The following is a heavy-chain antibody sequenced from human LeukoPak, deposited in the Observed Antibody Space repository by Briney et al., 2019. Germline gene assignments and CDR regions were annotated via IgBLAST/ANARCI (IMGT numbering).Heavy chain of an antibody. D-gene: IGHD1-26*01. V-gene: IGHV3-20*04. J-gene: IGHJ4*02. CDR2: INWSGGST. CDR1: GFTFDDYG. Sequence: GGSLRLSCAASGFTFDDYGMSWVRQAPGKGLEWVSGINWSGGSTGYADSVKGRFTISRDNAKNSLYLQMNSLRAEDTAVYYCARPPYSGSYQSPYYFDYWGQGTLVTVSS. CDR3: ARPPYSGSYQSPYYFDY.